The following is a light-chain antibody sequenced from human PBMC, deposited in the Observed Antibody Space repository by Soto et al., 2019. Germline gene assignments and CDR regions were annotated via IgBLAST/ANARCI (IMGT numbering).Light chain of an antibody. CDR1: QSISNC. CDR3: QQSYSTPRT. V-gene: IGKV1-39*01. J-gene: IGKJ1*01. CDR2: HAS. Sequence: DIQMTQSPSTLPSSVGDRVTITCRASQSISNCLAWYQQKPGTAPKVLIYHASNLQSGVPSRFSGSGSGTDFTLTISSLQPEDFATFYCQQSYSTPRTFGQGTKVDIK.